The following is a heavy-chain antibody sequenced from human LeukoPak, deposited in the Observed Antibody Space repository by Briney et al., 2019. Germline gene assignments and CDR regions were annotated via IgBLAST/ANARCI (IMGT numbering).Heavy chain of an antibody. Sequence: GGSLRLSCAASGFTFSSYAMSWVRQAPGKGLEWVSAISGSGGGTYYADSVKGRFTISRDNSKNTLYLQMNSLRAEDTAVYYCAKDQGGNIVLMVYAISSGFDYWGQGTLVTVSS. CDR2: ISGSGGGT. V-gene: IGHV3-23*01. CDR3: AKDQGGNIVLMVYAISSGFDY. D-gene: IGHD2-8*01. CDR1: GFTFSSYA. J-gene: IGHJ4*02.